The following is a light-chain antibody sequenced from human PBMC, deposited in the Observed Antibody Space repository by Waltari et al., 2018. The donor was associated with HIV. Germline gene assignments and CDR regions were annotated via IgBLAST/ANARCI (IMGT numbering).Light chain of an antibody. CDR2: GAS. Sequence: RITQSPSAPSDSKGDPATITCRASQDIGNYLAWYQQKPGKAPKLLIYGASTLQSGVPPRFSGSGSGTDFTLTINCLQSEDFATYFCQQCYNNPRTFGQGTKVEIK. J-gene: IGKJ1*01. CDR3: QQCYNNPRT. V-gene: IGKV1-8*01. CDR1: QDIGNY.